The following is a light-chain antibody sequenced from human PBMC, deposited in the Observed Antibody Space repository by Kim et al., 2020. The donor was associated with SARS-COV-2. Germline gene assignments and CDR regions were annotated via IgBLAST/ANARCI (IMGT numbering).Light chain of an antibody. CDR3: NSRGSNDNVL. CDR2: GKN. V-gene: IGLV3-19*01. Sequence: SSELTQDPAVSVALGQTVRITCQGDSLRSYYATWYQQKPGQAPIVVIYGKNNRPSGIPDRSSGFSSGDTASLTITGTQAGDEADYYCNSRGSNDNVLFGG. CDR1: SLRSYY. J-gene: IGLJ2*01.